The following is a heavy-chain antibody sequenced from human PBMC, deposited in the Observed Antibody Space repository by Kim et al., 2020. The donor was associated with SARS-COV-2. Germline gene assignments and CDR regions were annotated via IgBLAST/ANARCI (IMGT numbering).Heavy chain of an antibody. CDR1: GFTFSSYS. CDR3: ARDRYSSRYRFQYYYYYYGMDV. D-gene: IGHD6-13*01. Sequence: GGSLRLSCAASGFTFSSYSMNWVRQAPGKGLEWVSSISSSSSYIYYADSVKGRFTISRDNAKNSLYLQMNSLRAEDTAVYYCARDRYSSRYRFQYYYYYYGMDVWGQGTTVTVSS. J-gene: IGHJ6*02. V-gene: IGHV3-21*01. CDR2: ISSSSSYI.